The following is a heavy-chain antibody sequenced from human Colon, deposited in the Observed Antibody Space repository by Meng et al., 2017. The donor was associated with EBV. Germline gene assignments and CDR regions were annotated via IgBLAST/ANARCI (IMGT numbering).Heavy chain of an antibody. CDR2: IYHSGTT. CDR1: RDSIRRTW. D-gene: IGHD4-17*01. Sequence: VKLNAPGQGPGTPWGTLSLPCAASRDSIRRTWWIWVRQPPGKGLEWIGEIYHSGTTNYNPSLRSRVTISVDKSKNQFSLQLTSVTAADTAVYYCARNGDYNPGLYWGQGTLVTVSS. J-gene: IGHJ4*02. V-gene: IGHV4-4*02. CDR3: ARNGDYNPGLY.